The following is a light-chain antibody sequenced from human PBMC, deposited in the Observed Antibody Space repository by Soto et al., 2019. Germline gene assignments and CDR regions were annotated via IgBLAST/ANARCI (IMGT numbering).Light chain of an antibody. CDR3: QQYYSTPLT. J-gene: IGKJ4*01. Sequence: DIVMTQSPDSLAVSLGERATINCKSSQSVLSSSNNKNYLAWYQQKPGQPPKLLIYCASTRESGVPDRFSGSGSGTDFTLTTSSLQAEDVAVYYCQQYYSTPLTFGGGTKVEIK. V-gene: IGKV4-1*01. CDR1: QSVLSSSNNKNY. CDR2: CAS.